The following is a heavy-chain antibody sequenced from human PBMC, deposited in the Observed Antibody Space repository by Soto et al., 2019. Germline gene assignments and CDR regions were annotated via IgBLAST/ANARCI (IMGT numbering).Heavy chain of an antibody. CDR2: MSYDGRNT. CDR3: VRVGAHGSGSSYRGYYGMDV. CDR1: GFTFSTYA. V-gene: IGHV3-30*03. Sequence: QIQLVDSGGGVVQPGRSLRLSCGATGFTFSTYAMHWVRQAPGKGLEWVAVMSYDGRNTYHADSVKGRFTISRVNANSTLYLQMNNLRTDDTAVYYCVRVGAHGSGSSYRGYYGMDVWGQGTMVIVSS. J-gene: IGHJ6*02. D-gene: IGHD3-10*01.